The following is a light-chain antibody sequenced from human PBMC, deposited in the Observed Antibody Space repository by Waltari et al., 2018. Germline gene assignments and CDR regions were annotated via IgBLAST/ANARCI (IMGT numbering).Light chain of an antibody. CDR1: TSDIGAYNY. CDR2: EVS. Sequence: QSALTQPPPASGSPGQSVTISCTGTTSDIGAYNYVSWYQQYPGKAPRVVIYEVSQRPPGVPGRFSGSKSGNTASLTVSGLQAEDEAEYHCSSYAGSNGMVFGGGTKVTVL. J-gene: IGLJ3*02. V-gene: IGLV2-8*01. CDR3: SSYAGSNGMV.